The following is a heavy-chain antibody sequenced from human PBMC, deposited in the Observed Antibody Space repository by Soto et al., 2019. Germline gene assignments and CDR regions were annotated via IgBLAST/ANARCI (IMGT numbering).Heavy chain of an antibody. J-gene: IGHJ5*02. CDR1: GFMFSTTD. V-gene: IGHV3-23*01. CDR2: IEGSGEIT. D-gene: IGHD3-10*01. Sequence: LRLSCAASGFMFSTTDMSWVRQAPGKGLEWLTTIEGSGEITYYADSVKGRFTISRDNSKSTVYLQMDSLTADDTAVYFCVKNSGWFNTWGQGTPVTVSS. CDR3: VKNSGWFNT.